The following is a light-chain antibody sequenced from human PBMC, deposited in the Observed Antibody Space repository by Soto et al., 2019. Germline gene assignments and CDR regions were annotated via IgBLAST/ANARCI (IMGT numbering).Light chain of an antibody. Sequence: QSALTQPASVSGSPGQSITISCTGTSSDVGSYNLVSWYQQHPGKAPKLMIYEGSKRPSGVSNRFSGSKSGNTASLTISGLQAEDEADYYCCSYARSSTFEMVFGGGIKLTVL. CDR1: SSDVGSYNL. V-gene: IGLV2-23*03. CDR3: CSYARSSTFEMV. CDR2: EGS. J-gene: IGLJ2*01.